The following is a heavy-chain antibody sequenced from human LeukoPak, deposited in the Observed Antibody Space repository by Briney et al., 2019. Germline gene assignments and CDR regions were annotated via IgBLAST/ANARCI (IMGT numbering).Heavy chain of an antibody. V-gene: IGHV1-69*05. Sequence: ASVKVSCKASGGTFSSYAISWVRQAPGQGLEWMGGIIPIFGTANYAQKFQGRVTMTTDTSTSTAYMELRSLRSDDTAVYYCARDGLSYSGSFDIWGQGTMVTVSS. D-gene: IGHD1-26*01. CDR1: GGTFSSYA. CDR2: IIPIFGTA. CDR3: ARDGLSYSGSFDI. J-gene: IGHJ3*02.